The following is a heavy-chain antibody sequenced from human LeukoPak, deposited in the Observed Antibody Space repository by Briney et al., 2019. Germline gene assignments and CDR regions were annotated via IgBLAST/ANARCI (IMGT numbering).Heavy chain of an antibody. CDR1: GGTFSSYA. CDR3: ARDYSNPYAWFDP. Sequence: ASVKVSCKASGGTFSSYAISWVRQAPGQGLEWMGGIIPIFGTANYAQKFQGRVTITADESTSTAYMELSSLRSEDTAVYYCARDYSNPYAWFDPWGQGTLVTVSS. J-gene: IGHJ5*02. CDR2: IIPIFGTA. D-gene: IGHD4-11*01. V-gene: IGHV1-69*13.